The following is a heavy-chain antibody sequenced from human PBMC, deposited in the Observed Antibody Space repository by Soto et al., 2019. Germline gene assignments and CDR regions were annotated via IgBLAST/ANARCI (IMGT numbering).Heavy chain of an antibody. J-gene: IGHJ4*02. Sequence: PSETLSLTCSAYGGSFNGYYWSWIRQPPGKGLEWIGEINHSGSTNYNPSLKSRVTISVDTSKNQFSLKLSSVTAADTAVYYCARRSAWDYAFDYWGQGALVTVSS. CDR1: GGSFNGYY. D-gene: IGHD4-17*01. CDR3: ARRSAWDYAFDY. CDR2: INHSGST. V-gene: IGHV4-34*01.